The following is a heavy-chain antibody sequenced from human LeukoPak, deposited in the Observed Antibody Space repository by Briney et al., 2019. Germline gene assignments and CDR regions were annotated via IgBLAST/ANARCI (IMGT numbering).Heavy chain of an antibody. J-gene: IGHJ4*02. CDR2: ISGSGGST. D-gene: IGHD3-22*01. V-gene: IGHV3-23*01. Sequence: GSLRLSCAASGFTFSSYAMSWVRQAPGKGLEWVSAISGSGGSTYYADSVKGRFTISRDNSKNTLYLQMNSLRAEDTAVYYCAKRGRYYYDSSGLYWGQGTLVTVSS. CDR3: AKRGRYYYDSSGLY. CDR1: GFTFSSYA.